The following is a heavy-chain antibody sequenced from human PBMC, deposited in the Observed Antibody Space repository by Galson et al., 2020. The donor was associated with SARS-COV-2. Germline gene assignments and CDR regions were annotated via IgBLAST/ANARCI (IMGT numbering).Heavy chain of an antibody. Sequence: GSLRLSCAASAFSFTSYGMHWVRPAPGKGMEWVASIWFDGSNKYYADSVKGRFTISRDNSKNTLVLQMISLRGEDTAIYYCARGGFGDPGYFGLWGRGTLVTVSS. CDR1: AFSFTSYG. CDR2: IWFDGSNK. CDR3: ARGGFGDPGYFGL. J-gene: IGHJ2*01. V-gene: IGHV3-33*01. D-gene: IGHD3-22*01.